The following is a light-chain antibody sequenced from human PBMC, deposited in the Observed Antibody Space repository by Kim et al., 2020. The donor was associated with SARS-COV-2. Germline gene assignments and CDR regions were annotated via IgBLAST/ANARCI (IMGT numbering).Light chain of an antibody. CDR1: NIGSKS. CDR3: QAWASSPEAV. Sequence: SYELTQPPSVSVAPGKTARITCGGNNIGSKSVHWYQQKPGQAPVLVIYYDSDRPSGIPERFSGSNSGNTATLTISRVEAGDEADYYCQAWASSPEAVFGG. CDR2: YDS. V-gene: IGLV3-21*01. J-gene: IGLJ2*01.